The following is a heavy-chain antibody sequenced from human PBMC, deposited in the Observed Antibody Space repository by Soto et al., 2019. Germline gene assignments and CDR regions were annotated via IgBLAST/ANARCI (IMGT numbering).Heavy chain of an antibody. V-gene: IGHV4-59*08. J-gene: IGHJ5*02. D-gene: IGHD3-3*01. Sequence: SETLSLTCTVSGGSISSYYWSWIRQPPGKGLEWIGYIYYSGSTNYNPSLKSRVTISVDTSKNQFSLKLSSVTAADTAVYYCARTYYDFWSGYAPNWFDPWGQGTLVTVSS. CDR1: GGSISSYY. CDR3: ARTYYDFWSGYAPNWFDP. CDR2: IYYSGST.